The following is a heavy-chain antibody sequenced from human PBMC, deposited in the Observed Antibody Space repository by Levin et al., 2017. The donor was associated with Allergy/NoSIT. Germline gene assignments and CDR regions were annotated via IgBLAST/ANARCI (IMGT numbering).Heavy chain of an antibody. J-gene: IGHJ4*02. CDR2: NYYSGST. CDR1: GASIRTGDYY. D-gene: IGHD5-18*01. CDR3: ALFTAAFDS. V-gene: IGHV4-31*03. Sequence: SQTLSLTCTVSGASIRTGDYYWNWIRQHPGKGLEWIGYNYYSGSTYYNPSLKSRVTLSLDTSENQFSLRLSSVTAADTAVYYCALFTAAFDSWGQGTLVTVSS.